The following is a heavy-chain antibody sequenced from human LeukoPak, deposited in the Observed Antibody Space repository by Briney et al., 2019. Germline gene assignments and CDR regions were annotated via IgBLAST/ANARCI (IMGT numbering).Heavy chain of an antibody. CDR2: IYHSGST. J-gene: IGHJ6*03. D-gene: IGHD4-17*01. Sequence: SQTLSLTCTVSGGSISSGGYYWSWIRQPPGKGLEWIGYIYHSGSTYYNPSLKSRVTISVDRSKNQFSLKLSSVTAADTAVYYCAAVRNYYYYMDVWGKGTTVTVSS. CDR3: AAVRNYYYYMDV. V-gene: IGHV4-30-2*01. CDR1: GGSISSGGYY.